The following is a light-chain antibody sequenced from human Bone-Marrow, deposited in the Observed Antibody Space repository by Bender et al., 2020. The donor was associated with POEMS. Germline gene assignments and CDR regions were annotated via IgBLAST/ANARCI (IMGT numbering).Light chain of an antibody. Sequence: QSVLTPPPSVSGAPGQRVTISCTGSSSNTGSGYDINWYQHLPGTAPKLLIYGYNNRPSGVPDRFSGSKSGTSASLAITGLQAEDEGDYYCSSYTRSGTQVFGGGTKLTVL. CDR2: GYN. CDR1: SSNTGSGYD. J-gene: IGLJ2*01. V-gene: IGLV1-40*01. CDR3: SSYTRSGTQV.